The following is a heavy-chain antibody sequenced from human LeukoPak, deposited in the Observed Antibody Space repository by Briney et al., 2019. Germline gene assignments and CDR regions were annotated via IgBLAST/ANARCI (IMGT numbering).Heavy chain of an antibody. V-gene: IGHV4-59*12. CDR1: GGSISSYY. J-gene: IGHJ3*02. D-gene: IGHD3-10*01. CDR3: AKSNGYGLVDI. CDR2: IFYSGST. Sequence: SETLSLTCSVSGGSISSYYWSWIRQPPGKGLEWIGYIFYSGSTNYNPSLRSRVTISLDTSRNQFSLKLNSVTAADTAVYYCAKSNGYGLVDIWGQGTMVTVSS.